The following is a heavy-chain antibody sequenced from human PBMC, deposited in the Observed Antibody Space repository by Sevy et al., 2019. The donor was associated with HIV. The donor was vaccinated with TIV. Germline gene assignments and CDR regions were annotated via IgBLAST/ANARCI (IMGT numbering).Heavy chain of an antibody. Sequence: GESLKISCAASGFTFNIYAMSWVRQAPGKGLEWLSAISGGGDGTYYADSVKGRFTISGDNSRNAMYLQMNSLRAEDRAVYYCAKRPYYYYNSDGHLVSSTDEADYWGQGTLVTVSS. V-gene: IGHV3-23*01. CDR2: ISGGGDGT. J-gene: IGHJ4*02. CDR3: AKRPYYYYNSDGHLVSSTDEADY. CDR1: GFTFNIYA. D-gene: IGHD3-22*01.